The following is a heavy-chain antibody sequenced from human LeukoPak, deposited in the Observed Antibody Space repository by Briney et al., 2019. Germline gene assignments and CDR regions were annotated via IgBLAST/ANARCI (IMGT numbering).Heavy chain of an antibody. Sequence: PGGSLRLSCAASGFTFDDFAMYWVRQAPGKGLEWVSGISWNSGDIGYADSVRGRFAISRDNAKNSLYLQMNSLRPEDTALYYCAKGPPGYSDSSGFHAYFDYWGQGTLVTVSS. CDR1: GFTFDDFA. CDR3: AKGPPGYSDSSGFHAYFDY. J-gene: IGHJ4*02. V-gene: IGHV3-9*01. D-gene: IGHD3-22*01. CDR2: ISWNSGDI.